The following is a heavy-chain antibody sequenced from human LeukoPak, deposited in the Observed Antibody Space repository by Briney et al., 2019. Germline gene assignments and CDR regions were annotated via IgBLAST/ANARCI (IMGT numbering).Heavy chain of an antibody. V-gene: IGHV4-59*08. CDR1: GGSISRHY. Sequence: PSQTVSLTCTVSGGSISRHYWSWIRQAPGKGLEWIGYISYSGSTNYIPSLKSRVTISVDTSKNQLSLKLSSVTAADTAVFYCARHVGPGYSYGFDNWGQGTLVTVSS. CDR2: ISYSGST. J-gene: IGHJ4*02. CDR3: ARHVGPGYSYGFDN. D-gene: IGHD5-18*01.